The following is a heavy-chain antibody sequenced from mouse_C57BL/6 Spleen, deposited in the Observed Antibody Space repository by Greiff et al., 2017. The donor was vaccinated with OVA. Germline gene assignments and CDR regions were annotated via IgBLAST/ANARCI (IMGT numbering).Heavy chain of an antibody. Sequence: EVKLMESGPGLVKPSQSLSLTCSVTGYSITSGYYWNWIRQFPGNKLEWMGYISYDGSNNYNPSLKNRISITRDTSKNQFFLKLNSVTTEDTATYYCARDGYDEETFAYWGQGTLVTVSA. J-gene: IGHJ3*01. V-gene: IGHV3-6*01. CDR2: ISYDGSN. D-gene: IGHD2-2*01. CDR1: GYSITSGYY. CDR3: ARDGYDEETFAY.